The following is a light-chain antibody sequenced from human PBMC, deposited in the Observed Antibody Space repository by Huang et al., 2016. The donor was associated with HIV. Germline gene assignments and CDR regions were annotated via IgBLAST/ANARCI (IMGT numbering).Light chain of an antibody. J-gene: IGKJ3*01. CDR1: QSVSSN. CDR3: QQYNNWPPEET. CDR2: GAS. Sequence: EIVMTQSPVTLSVSPGERATLSCRASQSVSSNLAWYQQKAGQAPRLLLYGASTRATGIPARFRGSGSGTEFTLTISSLLSEDFAVYYCQQYNNWPPEETFGPGTKVDIK. V-gene: IGKV3-15*01.